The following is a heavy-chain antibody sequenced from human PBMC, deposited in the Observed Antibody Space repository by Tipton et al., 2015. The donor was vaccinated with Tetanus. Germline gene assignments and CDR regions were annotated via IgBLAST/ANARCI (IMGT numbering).Heavy chain of an antibody. Sequence: SCEASGGTFGSYAVNWVRQAPGQGLEWMGGIIPLFGTIEYTQKFQGRVTITADKSTNTAYMELSSLRSEDTAVYYCARSRGGTRIYYAIAFWGQGTLVTVSS. D-gene: IGHD3-10*01. J-gene: IGHJ4*02. V-gene: IGHV1-69*06. CDR2: IIPLFGTI. CDR3: ARSRGGTRIYYAIAF. CDR1: GGTFGSYA.